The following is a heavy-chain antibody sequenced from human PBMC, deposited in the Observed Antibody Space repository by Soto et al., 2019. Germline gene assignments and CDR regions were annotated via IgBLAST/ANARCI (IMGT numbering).Heavy chain of an antibody. V-gene: IGHV1-58*01. D-gene: IGHD2-21*01. CDR2: IVVGSGNT. Sequence: ASVKVSCKASGFTFTSSAVQWVRQARGQRLEWMGWIVVGSGNTNYAQRYQERVTITRDMSTSTAYMELSSLISEDTAVYYCAADGDGYDQKVDYWGQGTLVTVSS. J-gene: IGHJ4*02. CDR1: GFTFTSSA. CDR3: AADGDGYDQKVDY.